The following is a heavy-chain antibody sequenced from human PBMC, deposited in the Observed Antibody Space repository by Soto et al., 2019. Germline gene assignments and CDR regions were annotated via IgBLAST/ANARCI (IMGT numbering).Heavy chain of an antibody. Sequence: SETLSLTCTVSGGSISSSSYYWGWIRQPPGKGLEWIGSIYYSGSTYYNPSLKSRVTISVDTSKNQFSLKLSSVTAADTAVYYCASARLYDYIWGEGGLRSGAFDIWGQGTMVTVSS. CDR3: ASARLYDYIWGEGGLRSGAFDI. CDR2: IYYSGST. V-gene: IGHV4-39*01. CDR1: GGSISSSSYY. D-gene: IGHD3-16*01. J-gene: IGHJ3*02.